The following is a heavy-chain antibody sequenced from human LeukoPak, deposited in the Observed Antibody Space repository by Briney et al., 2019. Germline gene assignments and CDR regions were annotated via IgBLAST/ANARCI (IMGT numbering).Heavy chain of an antibody. Sequence: SETLSLTCTVSGGSFSSYYWSWIRQPAGKGLDWIGHISTSGSTNYSPSLKSRVTMSVDKSKNQFSLNLSSVTAADTAVYYCARVNSSGSFLDYWGQGTLVTVSS. CDR2: ISTSGST. D-gene: IGHD3-22*01. V-gene: IGHV4-4*07. J-gene: IGHJ4*02. CDR1: GGSFSSYY. CDR3: ARVNSSGSFLDY.